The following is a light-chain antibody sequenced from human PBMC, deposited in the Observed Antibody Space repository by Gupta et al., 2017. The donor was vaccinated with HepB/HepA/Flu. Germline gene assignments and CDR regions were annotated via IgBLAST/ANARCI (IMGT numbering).Light chain of an antibody. J-gene: IGKJ1*01. CDR1: QSVSSD. V-gene: IGKV3-15*01. CDR2: GAS. Sequence: EIVMTQSPATLSVSLGESATLSCRASQSVSSDLAWYQQKPGQAPRLLMFGASTRATGIPARFSGSGSGTEFTLTISSLQSEDFAVYYCQHYNNWFRTFGQGTKVEIK. CDR3: QHYNNWFRT.